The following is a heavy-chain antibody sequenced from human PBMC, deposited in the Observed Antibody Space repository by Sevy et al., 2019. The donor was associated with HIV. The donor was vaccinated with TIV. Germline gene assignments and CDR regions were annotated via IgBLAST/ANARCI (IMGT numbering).Heavy chain of an antibody. D-gene: IGHD4-17*01. CDR1: GYTFTGYY. Sequence: ASVKVSCKASGYTFTGYYMHWVRQAPGQGLEWMGWINPNRGGTNYAQKFQGRVTMTRDTSISTAYMERSRLRSDDTAVYYWASLGRKTTVVTPNGAFDIWGQGTMVTVSS. CDR3: ASLGRKTTVVTPNGAFDI. J-gene: IGHJ3*02. V-gene: IGHV1-2*02. CDR2: INPNRGGT.